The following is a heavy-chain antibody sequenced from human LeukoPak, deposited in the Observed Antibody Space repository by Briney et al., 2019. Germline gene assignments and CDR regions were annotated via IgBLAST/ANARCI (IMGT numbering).Heavy chain of an antibody. CDR3: ARDLNYGDYGWFDY. CDR2: IYYSGST. D-gene: IGHD4-17*01. CDR1: GGSISSYY. J-gene: IGHJ4*02. V-gene: IGHV4-59*01. Sequence: SETLSLTCTVSGGSISSYYWSWIRQPPGKGLEWIGYIYYSGSTNYNPSLKSRVTISVDTYKNQFSLKLSSVTAADTAVYYCARDLNYGDYGWFDYWGQGTLVTVSS.